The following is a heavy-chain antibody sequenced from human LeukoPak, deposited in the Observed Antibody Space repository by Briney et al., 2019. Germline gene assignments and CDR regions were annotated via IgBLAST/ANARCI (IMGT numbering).Heavy chain of an antibody. V-gene: IGHV4-34*01. D-gene: IGHD6-19*01. Sequence: KPSETLSLTCAVYGGSFSGYYWSWIRQPPGKGLEWIGSIYYSGSTYYNPSLKSRVTISVDTSKNQFSLKLSSVTAADTAVYYCAREGRLQYSSGWYTNNWFDPWGQGTLVTVSS. CDR1: GGSFSGYY. CDR3: AREGRLQYSSGWYTNNWFDP. CDR2: IYYSGST. J-gene: IGHJ5*02.